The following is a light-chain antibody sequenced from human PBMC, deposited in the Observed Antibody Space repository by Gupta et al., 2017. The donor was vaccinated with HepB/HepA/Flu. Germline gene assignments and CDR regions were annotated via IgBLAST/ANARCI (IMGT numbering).Light chain of an antibody. CDR3: QQYFSSPLT. CDR2: WSS. CDR1: QTVFATSNKKNF. J-gene: IGKJ4*01. V-gene: IGKV4-1*01. Sequence: EIVMIQSPDSLAVSLGERATISCKSSQTVFATSNKKNFLAWYQQRPGQPPRLVISWSSTRESGVPNRFSGSGSGTDFTLTISSLQPEDVAVYYCQQYFSSPLTFGGGTKVEIK.